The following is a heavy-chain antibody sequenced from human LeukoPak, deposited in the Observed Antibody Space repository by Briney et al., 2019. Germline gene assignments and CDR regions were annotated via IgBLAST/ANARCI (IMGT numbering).Heavy chain of an antibody. CDR1: GGTFSSYA. V-gene: IGHV1-69*05. CDR2: IIPIFGTA. D-gene: IGHD3-10*01. CDR3: ASRIMVRGVITSGYFDY. J-gene: IGHJ4*02. Sequence: GASVKVSCKASGGTFSSYAISWVRQAPGQGLEWMGGIIPIFGTANYAQKFQGRVTITTDESTSTAYMELSSLRSEDTAVYYCASRIMVRGVITSGYFDYWGQGTLVTVSS.